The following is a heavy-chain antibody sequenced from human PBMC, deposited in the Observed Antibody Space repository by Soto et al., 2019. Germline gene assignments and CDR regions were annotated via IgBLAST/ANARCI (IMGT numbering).Heavy chain of an antibody. D-gene: IGHD2-15*01. CDR3: ARGIATGQLDP. J-gene: IGHJ5*02. CDR1: GYTFTRYT. V-gene: IGHV1-3*01. CDR2: INPDNGNT. Sequence: QVQLVQSGAEVKKPGASVKISCKASGYTFTRYTMNWVRQAPGQRLEWMGWINPDNGNTKSSQKFQDRVIITRDKSARTAYMDLSRLRSEDTAVYYCARGIATGQLDPWGQGTLVTVSS.